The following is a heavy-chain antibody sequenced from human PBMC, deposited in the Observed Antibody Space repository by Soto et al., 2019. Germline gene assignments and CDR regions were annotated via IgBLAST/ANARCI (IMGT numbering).Heavy chain of an antibody. V-gene: IGHV3-21*01. CDR2: ISSSSSYI. Sequence: GGSLRLSCAASGFTFSSYSMNWVRQAPGKGLEWVSSISSSSSYIYYADSVKGRFTISRDNAKNSLYLQMNSLRAEDTAVYYCAMSTGTPTDVYYFDYWGQGTLVTVSS. CDR1: GFTFSSYS. D-gene: IGHD1-1*01. J-gene: IGHJ4*02. CDR3: AMSTGTPTDVYYFDY.